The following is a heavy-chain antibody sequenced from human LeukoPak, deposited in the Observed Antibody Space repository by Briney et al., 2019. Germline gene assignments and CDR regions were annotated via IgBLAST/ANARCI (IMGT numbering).Heavy chain of an antibody. Sequence: ASVKVSCKASGGTFSSYAISWVGQAPGQGLEWMGGIIPIFGTANYAQKFQGRVTITADESTSTAYMELSSLRSEDTAVYYCARNYYYDSSGYYYNWFDPWGQGTLVTVSS. CDR2: IIPIFGTA. J-gene: IGHJ5*02. V-gene: IGHV1-69*13. CDR1: GGTFSSYA. D-gene: IGHD3-22*01. CDR3: ARNYYYDSSGYYYNWFDP.